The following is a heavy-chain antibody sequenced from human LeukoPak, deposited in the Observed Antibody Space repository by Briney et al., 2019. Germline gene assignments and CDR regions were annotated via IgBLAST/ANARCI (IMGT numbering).Heavy chain of an antibody. CDR1: GFTFSSYA. Sequence: GRSLRLSCAASGFTFSSYAMHWVRQAPGKGLEWVAVISYDGSNKYYADSVKGRFTISRDNSKNTLYLQMNSLRAEDTAVYYCARGSNNLSLYYFDYWGQGTLVTVSS. D-gene: IGHD1/OR15-1a*01. CDR3: ARGSNNLSLYYFDY. J-gene: IGHJ4*02. CDR2: ISYDGSNK. V-gene: IGHV3-30-3*01.